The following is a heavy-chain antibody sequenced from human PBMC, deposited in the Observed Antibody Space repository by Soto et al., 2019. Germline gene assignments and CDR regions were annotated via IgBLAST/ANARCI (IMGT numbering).Heavy chain of an antibody. CDR2: ISGSGGST. J-gene: IGHJ4*02. V-gene: IGHV3-23*01. CDR3: AKEIAPSGYYDSSGAFDY. CDR1: GFTFSSYA. Sequence: GSLRLSCAASGFTFSSYAMSWVRQAPGKGLEWVSAISGSGGSTYYADSVKGRFTISRDNSKNTLYLQMNSLRAEDTAVYYCAKEIAPSGYYDSSGAFDYWGQGTLVTVSS. D-gene: IGHD3-22*01.